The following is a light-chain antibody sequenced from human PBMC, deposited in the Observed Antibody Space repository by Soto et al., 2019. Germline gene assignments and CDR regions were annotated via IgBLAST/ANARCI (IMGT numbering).Light chain of an antibody. CDR3: QQRSDWPPVT. CDR2: DKS. Sequence: EIVLTQSPATLSLSPGERATLSCRASQSVSSYLAWYQQKPGQAPRLLIYDKSNRATGIPARFSGSGSGTYFTLTTSSLEPEDFAIYYCQQRSDWPPVTFGGGTKVESK. J-gene: IGKJ4*01. V-gene: IGKV3-11*01. CDR1: QSVSSY.